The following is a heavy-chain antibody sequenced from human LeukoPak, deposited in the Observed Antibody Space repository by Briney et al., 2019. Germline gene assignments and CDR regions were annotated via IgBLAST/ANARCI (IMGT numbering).Heavy chain of an antibody. J-gene: IGHJ3*02. D-gene: IGHD5-12*01. CDR1: GFSVGSSE. CDR2: IRSDNTV. V-gene: IGHV3-48*03. Sequence: GGSLRLSCAASGFSVGSSEMDWVRQAPGKGLEWLSYIRSDNTVLYADSVKGRFTISSDRATNSLFLQMNSLRAEDTAVYYCAREVVTQAIYSGYDAFEIWGQGTMVTVSS. CDR3: AREVVTQAIYSGYDAFEI.